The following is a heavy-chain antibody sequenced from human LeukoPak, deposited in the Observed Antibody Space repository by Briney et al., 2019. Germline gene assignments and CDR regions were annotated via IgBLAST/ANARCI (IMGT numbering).Heavy chain of an antibody. CDR3: ARDEVGATTGDSHFEY. CDR2: IWYDGSNK. CDR1: GFTFSSYG. D-gene: IGHD1-26*01. Sequence: PGGSLRLSCAASGFTFSSYGMHWVRQAPGKGLERVALIWYDGSNKYYADSVKGRFTISRDNSKNTLYLQMNSLRADDTAMYYCARDEVGATTGDSHFEYLGQGTLFTVSS. J-gene: IGHJ4*02. V-gene: IGHV3-33*01.